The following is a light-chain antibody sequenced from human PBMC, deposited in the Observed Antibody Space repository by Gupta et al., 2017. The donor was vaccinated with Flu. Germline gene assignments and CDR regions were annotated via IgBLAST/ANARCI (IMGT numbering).Light chain of an antibody. CDR1: SSNVGGYNF. Sequence: QSALTQPASVSGSPGQSITISCSGTSSNVGGYNFVSWYQQHPGKAPKLMIYEGTRRPSGVSSRFSGSKSGNTASLSISGLQTEDEADYYCCSYAGSSTYVFGTGTKVSVL. V-gene: IGLV2-23*01. CDR2: EGT. CDR3: CSYAGSSTYV. J-gene: IGLJ1*01.